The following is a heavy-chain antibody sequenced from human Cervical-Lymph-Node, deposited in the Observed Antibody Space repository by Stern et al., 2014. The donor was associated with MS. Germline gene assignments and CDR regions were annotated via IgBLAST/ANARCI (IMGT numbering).Heavy chain of an antibody. Sequence: EVQLVESGAEVKRPGEALRISCKGSGYSFSGYWITWVRQMPGKGLEGMGRTDANESYVKYSPSFQGHVTISADKSISTAYLQWSSLKASDTAMYYCARHDSAGSILYWGQGTLVTVSS. CDR3: ARHDSAGSILY. V-gene: IGHV5-10-1*03. D-gene: IGHD3-22*01. J-gene: IGHJ4*02. CDR1: GYSFSGYW. CDR2: TDANESYV.